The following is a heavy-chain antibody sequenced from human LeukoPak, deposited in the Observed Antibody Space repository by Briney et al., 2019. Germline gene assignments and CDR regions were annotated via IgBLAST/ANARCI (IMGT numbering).Heavy chain of an antibody. CDR2: ISAYNGNT. D-gene: IGHD3-22*01. CDR3: ARVYYYDSSGYTVPWAFDI. J-gene: IGHJ3*02. V-gene: IGHV1-18*01. CDR1: GYTFTSYG. Sequence: ASVKVSCKASGYTFTSYGISWVRQAPGQGLEWMGWISAYNGNTNYAQKLQGRVTMTTDTSTSTAYMELRSLRSDDTAVYYCARVYYYDSSGYTVPWAFDIWGQGTMVTVSS.